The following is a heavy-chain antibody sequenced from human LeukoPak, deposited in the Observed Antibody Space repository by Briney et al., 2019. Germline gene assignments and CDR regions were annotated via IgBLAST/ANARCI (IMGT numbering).Heavy chain of an antibody. CDR3: ARALYGYDSSGYYTLASFDY. J-gene: IGHJ4*02. CDR1: GFTVSSNY. V-gene: IGHV3-53*01. CDR2: IYSGGST. D-gene: IGHD3-22*01. Sequence: GGSLRLSCAASGFTVSSNYMSWVRQAPGKGLEWVSVIYSGGSTYYADSVKGRFTISRDNSKNTLYLQMNSLRAEDTAVYYCARALYGYDSSGYYTLASFDYWGQGTLVTVSS.